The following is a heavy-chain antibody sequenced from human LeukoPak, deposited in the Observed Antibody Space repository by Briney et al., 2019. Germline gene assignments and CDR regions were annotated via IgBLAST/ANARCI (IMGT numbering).Heavy chain of an antibody. CDR2: INPNSGAT. J-gene: IGHJ6*03. V-gene: IGHV1-2*02. CDR1: GYTFTSYG. CDR3: ARDADRTYYYYMDV. Sequence: ASVKVSCKASGYTFTSYGISWVRQAPGQGLEWMGWINPNSGATNYAQKFQGRVTMTRDTSTSTAYMELSRLRYDDTAVYYCARDADRTYYYYMDVWGKGTTVTVSS.